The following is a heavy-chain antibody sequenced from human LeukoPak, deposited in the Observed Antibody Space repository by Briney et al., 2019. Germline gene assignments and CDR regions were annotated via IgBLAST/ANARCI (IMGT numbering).Heavy chain of an antibody. CDR2: IIPIFGTA. D-gene: IGHD2-8*01. CDR1: GDTFSSYA. V-gene: IGHV1-69*05. Sequence: GASVKVSCKASGDTFSSYAISWVRQAPGQGLEWMGRIIPIFGTANYAQKFQGRVTITTDESTSTAYMELSSLRSEDTAVYYCARKSMSALVYAFDAWGQGTLVTVSS. CDR3: ARKSMSALVYAFDA. J-gene: IGHJ4*02.